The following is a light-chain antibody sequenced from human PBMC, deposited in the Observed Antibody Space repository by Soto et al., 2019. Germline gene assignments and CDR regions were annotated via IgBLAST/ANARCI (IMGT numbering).Light chain of an antibody. CDR1: QSVNSNS. V-gene: IGKV1-17*01. CDR2: AAS. CDR3: LQHNSYPVIT. J-gene: IGKJ5*01. Sequence: TQSTGALSLSPGERATLSGRASQSVNSNSLGWYQQKPGKAPKRLIYAASSLQSGVPSRFSGSGSGTEFTLTISSLQPEDFATYYCLQHNSYPVITFGQGTRLEIK.